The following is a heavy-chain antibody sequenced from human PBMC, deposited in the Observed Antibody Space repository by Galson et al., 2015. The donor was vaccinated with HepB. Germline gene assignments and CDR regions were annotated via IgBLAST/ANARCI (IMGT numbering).Heavy chain of an antibody. J-gene: IGHJ4*02. Sequence: SLRLSCAASGFSFSSYAIHWVRRAPGKGLEWVAVISHDGNKKYYADSVRGRFTISRDNYKNTIYIEMNRLSAEDTATYYCARDRRVEVVVAATLDYWGQGTLLTVSS. CDR1: GFSFSSYA. CDR2: ISHDGNKK. D-gene: IGHD2-15*01. V-gene: IGHV3-30*04. CDR3: ARDRRVEVVVAATLDY.